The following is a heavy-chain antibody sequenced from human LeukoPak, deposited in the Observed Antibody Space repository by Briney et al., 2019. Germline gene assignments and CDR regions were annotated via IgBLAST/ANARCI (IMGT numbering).Heavy chain of an antibody. CDR3: ARLGYDSSGYDGSYFDY. CDR1: GFTFSNHV. J-gene: IGHJ4*02. CDR2: IKQDENEK. V-gene: IGHV3-7*01. D-gene: IGHD3-22*01. Sequence: GGSLRLSCAASGFTFSNHVMSWVRQAPGKGLEWVAYIKQDENEKDYVDSVKGRFTISRDNAKNSLYLQMNSLRAEDTAVYYCARLGYDSSGYDGSYFDYWGQGTLVTVSS.